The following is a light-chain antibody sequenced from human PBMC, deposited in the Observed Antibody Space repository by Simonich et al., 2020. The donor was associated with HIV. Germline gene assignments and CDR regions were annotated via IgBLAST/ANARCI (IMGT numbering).Light chain of an antibody. CDR1: RGSIASNY. Sequence: NFMLTHPHSVSESPGKTVTISCTRRRGSIASNYGQWYQQRPGSAPTPVIYGDNNVPSGVPDRFSGSNDCTSNSAALTISGRKTEDEADYYCQSYDSSNQVFGGGTKLTVL. J-gene: IGLJ3*02. CDR3: QSYDSSNQV. CDR2: GDN. V-gene: IGLV6-57*03.